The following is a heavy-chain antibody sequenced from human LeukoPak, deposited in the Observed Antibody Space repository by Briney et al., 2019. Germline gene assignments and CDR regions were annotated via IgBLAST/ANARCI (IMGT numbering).Heavy chain of an antibody. V-gene: IGHV4-59*01. CDR1: GGSISSYY. J-gene: IGHJ4*02. CDR3: ARSLYCSGGSCYCDY. CDR2: IYYSGST. Sequence: PSETLPLTCTVSGGSISSYYWSWIRQPPGKGLEWIGYIYYSGSTNYNPSLKSRVTISVDTSKNQFSLKLSSVTAADTAVYYCARSLYCSGGSCYCDYWGQGTLVTVSS. D-gene: IGHD2-15*01.